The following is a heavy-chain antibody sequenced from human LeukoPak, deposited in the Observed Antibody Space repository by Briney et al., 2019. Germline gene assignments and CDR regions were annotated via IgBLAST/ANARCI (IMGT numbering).Heavy chain of an antibody. CDR1: GYSFTSYW. CDR3: ASITMVRGVKLHDAFDI. CDR2: IYPGDSDT. D-gene: IGHD3-10*01. J-gene: IGHJ3*02. V-gene: IGHV5-51*01. Sequence: GESLKISCKGSGYSFTSYWIGWVRQMPGKGLEWMGIIYPGDSDTRYSPSFQGQVTISADKSISTAYLQWSSLKASDTAMYYCASITMVRGVKLHDAFDIWGQGTMVTVSS.